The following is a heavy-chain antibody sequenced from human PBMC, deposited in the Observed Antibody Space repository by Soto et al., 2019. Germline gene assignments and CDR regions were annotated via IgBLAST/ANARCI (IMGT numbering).Heavy chain of an antibody. D-gene: IGHD4-17*01. Sequence: GGSLRLSCAASGFTFRNNVLSWVRQAPGKGLDWVSGITGSGRDTYYADSVKGRFTISRDNSKNMVFLQMNSLRAEDTAVYYCAKPGSTTVTTRLFDYWGQGTLVTVSS. CDR2: ITGSGRDT. V-gene: IGHV3-23*01. CDR1: GFTFRNNV. J-gene: IGHJ4*02. CDR3: AKPGSTTVTTRLFDY.